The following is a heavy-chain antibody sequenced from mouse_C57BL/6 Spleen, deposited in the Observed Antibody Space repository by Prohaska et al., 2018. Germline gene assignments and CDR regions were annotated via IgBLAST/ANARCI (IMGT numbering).Heavy chain of an antibody. V-gene: IGHV1-76*01. CDR3: ARLAGYAMDY. Sequence: SVKLSCKASGYTFTDYYINWVKQRPGQGLEWIARIYPGSGNTYYNEKFKGKATLTAEKSSSTAYMQLSSLTSEDSAVYFCARLAGYAMDYWGQGTSVTVPS. CDR1: GYTFTDYY. CDR2: IYPGSGNT. J-gene: IGHJ4*01. D-gene: IGHD4-1*01.